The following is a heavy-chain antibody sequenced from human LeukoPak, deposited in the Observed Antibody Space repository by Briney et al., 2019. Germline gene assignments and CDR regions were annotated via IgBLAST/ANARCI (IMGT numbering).Heavy chain of an antibody. V-gene: IGHV3-30*04. D-gene: IGHD2-15*01. CDR2: ISYDGSNK. Sequence: GGSLRLSCAASGFTFSSYAMHWVRQAPGQGLEWVAVISYDGSNKYYADSVKGRFTISRDNSKNTLYLQMNSLRAEDTAVYYCAREGRVVVVVAATPSWFDPWGQGTLVTVSS. CDR1: GFTFSSYA. CDR3: AREGRVVVVVAATPSWFDP. J-gene: IGHJ5*02.